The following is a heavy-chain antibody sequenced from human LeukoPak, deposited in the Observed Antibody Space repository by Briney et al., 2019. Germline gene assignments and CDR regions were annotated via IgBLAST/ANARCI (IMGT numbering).Heavy chain of an antibody. V-gene: IGHV3-21*01. Sequence: GGSLRLSCAASGFTFSSYSMNWVRQAPGKGLEWVSSISSSSSYIHYADSVKGRFTISRDNAKNSLYLQMNSLRAEDTAVYYCARDSRVTIFGVVTQSPFDYWGQGTLVTVSS. D-gene: IGHD3-3*01. CDR2: ISSSSSYI. CDR3: ARDSRVTIFGVVTQSPFDY. J-gene: IGHJ4*02. CDR1: GFTFSSYS.